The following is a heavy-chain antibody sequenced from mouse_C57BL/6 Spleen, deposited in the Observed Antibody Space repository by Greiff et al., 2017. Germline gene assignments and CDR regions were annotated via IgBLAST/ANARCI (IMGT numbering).Heavy chain of an antibody. Sequence: EVKLMESGGDLVKPGGSLKLSCAASGFTFSSYGMSWVRQTPDKRLEWVATISSGGSYTYYPDSVKGRFTISRDNAKNTLYLQMSSLKSEDTAMYYCARQRGQEVRYFDVGGTGTTVTVSS. J-gene: IGHJ1*03. CDR2: ISSGGSYT. D-gene: IGHD3-3*01. V-gene: IGHV5-6*01. CDR1: GFTFSSYG. CDR3: ARQRGQEVRYFDV.